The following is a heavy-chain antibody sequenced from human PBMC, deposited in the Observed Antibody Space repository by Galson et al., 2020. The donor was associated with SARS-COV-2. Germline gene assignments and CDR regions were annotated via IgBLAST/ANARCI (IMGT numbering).Heavy chain of an antibody. Sequence: GESLKISCSASGFTFSSYAMHWVRQAPGKGLEYVSAISSNGGSTYYADSVKGRFTISRDNSKNTLYLQMSSLRAEDTAVFYCGRDRGPDYFYSYYMDVWGKGTTVTVS. CDR1: GFTFSSYA. CDR3: GRDRGPDYFYSYYMDV. CDR2: ISSNGGST. J-gene: IGHJ6*03. V-gene: IGHV3-64D*06. D-gene: IGHD3-10*01.